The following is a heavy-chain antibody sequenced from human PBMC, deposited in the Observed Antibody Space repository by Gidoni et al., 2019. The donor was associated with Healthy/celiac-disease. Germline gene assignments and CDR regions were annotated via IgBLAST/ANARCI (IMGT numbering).Heavy chain of an antibody. J-gene: IGHJ6*02. CDR2: TYYRSKWYN. CDR1: GDRVSSNRAA. Sequence: QVQLQQSGPGLVKPSQTLSLPCAISGDRVSSNRAAWNWIRQSPSRGLEWLGRTYYRSKWYNDYAVSVKSRITINPDTSKNQFSLQLNSVTPEDTAVYYCARVGGSQVGGGMDVWGQGTTVTVSS. D-gene: IGHD1-26*01. CDR3: ARVGGSQVGGGMDV. V-gene: IGHV6-1*01.